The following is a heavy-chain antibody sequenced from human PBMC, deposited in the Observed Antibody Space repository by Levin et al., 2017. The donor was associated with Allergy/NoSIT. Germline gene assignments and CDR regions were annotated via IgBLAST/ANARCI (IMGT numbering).Heavy chain of an antibody. CDR1: GFTFTSYA. Sequence: PGGSLRLSCAASGFTFTSYAMTWVRQAPGKGLEWVSSVSGSAVSTYYADSVKGRFTISRDNSENTVYLQMNSLGAEDTAVYYCAKSRGARGSDILTNYNYHMDGWGKGTTVTVSS. CDR3: AKSRGARGSDILTNYNYHMDG. CDR2: VSGSAVST. D-gene: IGHD3-9*01. V-gene: IGHV3-23*01. J-gene: IGHJ6*03.